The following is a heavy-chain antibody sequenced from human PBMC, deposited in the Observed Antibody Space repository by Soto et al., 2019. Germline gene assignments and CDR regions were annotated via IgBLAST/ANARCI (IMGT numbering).Heavy chain of an antibody. CDR2: ITSSGSVI. V-gene: IGHV3-23*01. Sequence: VQLLESGGGLVQPGGSLRLSCAASGFTFSGSAMTWVRQAPGKWLEYVSSITSSGSVIFYAASVKGRFTMSRDNSKNSLFLQMNSLRAEDTAIYYCAKEGYDSSWYCDSWGQGALVTVSS. D-gene: IGHD6-13*01. CDR3: AKEGYDSSWYCDS. J-gene: IGHJ5*01. CDR1: GFTFSGSA.